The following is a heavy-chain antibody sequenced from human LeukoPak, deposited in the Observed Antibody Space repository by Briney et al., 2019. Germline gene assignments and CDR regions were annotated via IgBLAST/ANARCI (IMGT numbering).Heavy chain of an antibody. J-gene: IGHJ3*02. CDR3: ATLTGGDDAFDI. D-gene: IGHD4-23*01. CDR2: INHSGST. CDR1: GGSFSGYY. V-gene: IGHV4-34*01. Sequence: SETLSLTCAVYGGSFSGYYWSWIRQPPGKGLEWIGEINHSGSTNYNPSLKSRVTISVDTSKNQFSLKLSSVAAADTAVYYCATLTGGDDAFDIWGQGTMVTVSS.